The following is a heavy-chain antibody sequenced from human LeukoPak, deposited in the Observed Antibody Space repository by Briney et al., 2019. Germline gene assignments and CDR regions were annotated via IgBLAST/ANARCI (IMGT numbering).Heavy chain of an antibody. CDR3: ARIVVVPAALLNYYYYYGMDV. Sequence: SETLSLTCTVSGGSVSSYYWSGIRQPPEKGLEWIGYIYNSGSTSYNPSLKSRVTISVDTSKNQFSLKLSSVTAADTAVYYCARIVVVPAALLNYYYYYGMDVWGKGTTVTVSS. CDR2: IYNSGST. D-gene: IGHD2-2*01. J-gene: IGHJ6*04. V-gene: IGHV4-59*02. CDR1: GGSVSSYY.